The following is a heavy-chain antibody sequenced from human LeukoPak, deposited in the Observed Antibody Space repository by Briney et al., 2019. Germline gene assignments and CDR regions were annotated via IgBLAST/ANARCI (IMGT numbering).Heavy chain of an antibody. Sequence: PGGSLRLSCAASGFTFSSYSMNWVRQAPGKGLEWVSSISSSGSYIYYADSVKGRFTISRDNAKNSLYLQMNSLRAEDTAVYYCAREAQWSDFDYWGQGTLVTVSS. CDR3: AREAQWSDFDY. V-gene: IGHV3-21*01. D-gene: IGHD2-15*01. CDR1: GFTFSSYS. CDR2: ISSSGSYI. J-gene: IGHJ4*02.